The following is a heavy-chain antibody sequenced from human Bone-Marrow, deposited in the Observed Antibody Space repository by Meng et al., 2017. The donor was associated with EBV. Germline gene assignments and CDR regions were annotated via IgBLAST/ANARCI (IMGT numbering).Heavy chain of an antibody. D-gene: IGHD3-10*01. V-gene: IGHV1-69*01. Sequence: QWQLGQAGDEVKKPGSSVKVSWKTSGGSFRSDAISWVRQAPGQGLEWMGGLIPMSDAPHYAQKFQGRVTITADESTSTHYMDLSGLRSEDTAVYYCASESGRGFTPDYWGQGTLVTVSS. CDR1: GGSFRSDA. CDR2: LIPMSDAP. J-gene: IGHJ4*02. CDR3: ASESGRGFTPDY.